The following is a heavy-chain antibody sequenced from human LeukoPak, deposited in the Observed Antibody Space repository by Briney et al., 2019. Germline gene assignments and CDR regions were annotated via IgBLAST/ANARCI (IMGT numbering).Heavy chain of an antibody. J-gene: IGHJ4*02. CDR3: ARVIKMWIQLPYYFDY. CDR1: GGSISSGGYY. CDR2: IYYSGST. Sequence: SQTLSLTCTVSGGSISSGGYYWSWLRQHPGTGLEWIGYIYYSGSTYYNPSLKSRVTISVDTSKNQFSLKLSSVTAADTAVYYCARVIKMWIQLPYYFDYWGQGTLVTVSS. D-gene: IGHD5-18*01. V-gene: IGHV4-31*03.